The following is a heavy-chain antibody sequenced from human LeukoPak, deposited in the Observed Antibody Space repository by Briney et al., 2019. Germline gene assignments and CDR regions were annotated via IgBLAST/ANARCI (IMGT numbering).Heavy chain of an antibody. CDR3: SKDREFQLLWGYFDC. Sequence: PGGSLRLSCSASGFTFSSYAMHWVRQAPGKGLEYVSAISSNGGSTYYADSVKGRFTISRDNSKNTLYLQMNGLRAEDTAVYYCSKDREFQLLWGYFDCWGRGTLLTVSS. CDR1: GFTFSSYA. V-gene: IGHV3-64*04. CDR2: ISSNGGST. D-gene: IGHD3-16*01. J-gene: IGHJ4*02.